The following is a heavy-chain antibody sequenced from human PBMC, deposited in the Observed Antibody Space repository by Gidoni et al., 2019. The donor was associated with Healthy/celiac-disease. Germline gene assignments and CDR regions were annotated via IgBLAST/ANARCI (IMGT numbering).Heavy chain of an antibody. V-gene: IGHV1-69*01. Sequence: QVQLVQSGAEVKKPGSSVKVSCKASGGTFSSYAISWVRQAPGQGLEWMGGIIPIFGTANYAQKFQGRVTITADESTSTAYMELSSLRSEDTAVYYCARDPVSRDYYDSSGYYDYWGQGTLVTVSS. CDR3: ARDPVSRDYYDSSGYYDY. CDR1: GGTFSSYA. CDR2: IIPIFGTA. D-gene: IGHD3-22*01. J-gene: IGHJ4*02.